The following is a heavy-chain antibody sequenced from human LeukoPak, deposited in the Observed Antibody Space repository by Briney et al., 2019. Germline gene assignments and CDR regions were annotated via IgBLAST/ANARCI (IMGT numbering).Heavy chain of an antibody. CDR2: INPSGGST. CDR3: AMNQWELLVFDY. J-gene: IGHJ4*02. Sequence: ASVKVSCKASGYTFTSYYMHRMRQAPGQGLEWMGIINPSGGSTSYAQKCHGRVTMTRDTSTSTVYMELSSLRSEDTAGYYCAMNQWELLVFDYWGQGTLVTVSS. D-gene: IGHD1-26*01. CDR1: GYTFTSYY. V-gene: IGHV1-46*01.